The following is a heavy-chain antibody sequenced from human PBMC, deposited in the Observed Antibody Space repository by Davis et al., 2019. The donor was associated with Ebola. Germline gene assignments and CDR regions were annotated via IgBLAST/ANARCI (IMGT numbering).Heavy chain of an antibody. Sequence: MPSETLSLTCAVYGGSFSGYYWSWIRQPPGKGLEWIGEINHSGSTNYNPSLKSRVTISVDTSKNQFSLKLSSVTAADTAVYYCARDQDGFNFLRYWGQGILVTVSS. V-gene: IGHV4-34*01. D-gene: IGHD5-24*01. J-gene: IGHJ4*02. CDR3: ARDQDGFNFLRY. CDR1: GGSFSGYY. CDR2: INHSGST.